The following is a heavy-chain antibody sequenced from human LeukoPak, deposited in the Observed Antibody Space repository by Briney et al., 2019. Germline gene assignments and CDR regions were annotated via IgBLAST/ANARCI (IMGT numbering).Heavy chain of an antibody. J-gene: IGHJ4*02. CDR1: GGSISSGGYY. D-gene: IGHD5-18*01. Sequence: SETLSLTCTVSGGSISSGGYYWSWIRQHPGKGLEWIGYIYYSGSTYYNPSLKSRVTISVDTSKNQFSLKLSSVTAADTAVYYCARDIGYGYYFDYWGQGTLVTVSS. V-gene: IGHV4-31*03. CDR3: ARDIGYGYYFDY. CDR2: IYYSGST.